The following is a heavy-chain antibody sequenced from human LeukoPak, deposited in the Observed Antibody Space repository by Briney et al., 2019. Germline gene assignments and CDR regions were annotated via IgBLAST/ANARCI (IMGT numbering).Heavy chain of an antibody. CDR1: GFTFNNYW. V-gene: IGHV3-7*02. D-gene: IGHD6-19*01. CDR3: VAGKEN. J-gene: IGHJ4*01. Sequence: GGSLRLSCAASGFTFNNYWMNWDRQAPGKGLEWVAMIKQDGNERYYVDSVKGRFTISRDNAKNSLYLQMNSLRPEDTAVYYCVAGKENWGHGTLVTVSS. CDR2: IKQDGNER.